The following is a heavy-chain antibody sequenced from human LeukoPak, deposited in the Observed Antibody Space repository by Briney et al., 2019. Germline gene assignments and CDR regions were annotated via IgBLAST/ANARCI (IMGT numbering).Heavy chain of an antibody. CDR1: GYPVNSFY. CDR3: ARKGCTGDCYRFDP. D-gene: IGHD2-21*02. J-gene: IGHJ5*02. CDR2: IYPSGGSA. V-gene: IGHV1-46*02. Sequence: ASVKVSCKASGYPVNSFYTHWVRQAPGQGLEWVGIIYPSGGSASFTQKFQGRVTMTTDTSTSTAYMELSSLRSDDTAVYYCARKGCTGDCYRFDPWGQGTLVTVSS.